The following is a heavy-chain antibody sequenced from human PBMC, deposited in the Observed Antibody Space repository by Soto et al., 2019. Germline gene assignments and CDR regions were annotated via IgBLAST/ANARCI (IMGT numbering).Heavy chain of an antibody. CDR3: AGSGDSYYYYYYGMDV. Sequence: GGSLRLSCAASGFTFSSYAMSWVRQAPGKGLEWVSAISGSGGSTYYADSVKGRFTISRDNSKNTLYLQMNSLRAEDTAVYYCAGSGDSYYYYYYGMDVWGQGTTVTVSS. V-gene: IGHV3-23*01. J-gene: IGHJ6*02. D-gene: IGHD2-21*02. CDR2: ISGSGGST. CDR1: GFTFSSYA.